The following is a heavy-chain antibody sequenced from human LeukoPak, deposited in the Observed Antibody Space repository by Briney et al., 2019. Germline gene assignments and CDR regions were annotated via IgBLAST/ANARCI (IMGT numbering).Heavy chain of an antibody. J-gene: IGHJ4*02. Sequence: SETLSLTCTVSGGSISSYYWSWVRQPPGKGLEWNGYIYYSGSTNYNPSLKSRVTISMDTSKNQFSLKLSSVTAADTAVYYCARWVAAASLDYWAREPWSSSPQ. CDR3: ARWVAAASLDY. D-gene: IGHD6-13*01. CDR1: GGSISSYY. CDR2: IYYSGST. V-gene: IGHV4-59*08.